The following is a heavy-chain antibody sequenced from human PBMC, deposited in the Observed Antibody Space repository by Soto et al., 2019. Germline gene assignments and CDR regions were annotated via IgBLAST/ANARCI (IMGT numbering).Heavy chain of an antibody. Sequence: PGGSLGLCCAASGVRVSDHYMTWIRQAPGKGLEWVSKISGDGTTTYYADSVKGRFTVSRDNAENSGYLQMNSLRAEDTAVYYCASDRYYYASGFWGQGTLVTVSS. CDR1: GVRVSDHY. J-gene: IGHJ4*02. CDR2: ISGDGTTT. V-gene: IGHV3-11*01. CDR3: ASDRYYYASGF. D-gene: IGHD3-10*01.